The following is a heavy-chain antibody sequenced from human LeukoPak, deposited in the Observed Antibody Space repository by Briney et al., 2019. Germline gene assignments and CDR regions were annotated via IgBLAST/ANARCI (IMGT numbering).Heavy chain of an antibody. CDR2: ISACNGNT. V-gene: IGHV1-18*01. Sequence: ASVKVSCKASGYTFTSYGISWVRQAPGQGLEWMGWISACNGNTNYAQKLKGRVTMTTDTSTSTAYMELRSLRADDTAVYYCARDFGRHPYGSGSGGNYFDYWGQGTLVTVSS. CDR1: GYTFTSYG. CDR3: ARDFGRHPYGSGSGGNYFDY. J-gene: IGHJ4*02. D-gene: IGHD3-10*01.